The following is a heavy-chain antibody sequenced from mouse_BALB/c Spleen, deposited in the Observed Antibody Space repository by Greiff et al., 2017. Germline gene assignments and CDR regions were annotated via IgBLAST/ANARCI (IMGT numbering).Heavy chain of an antibody. CDR3: TKGGYSPWFAY. D-gene: IGHD2-12*01. CDR1: GYTFTSYW. J-gene: IGHJ3*01. Sequence: EVKLVESGTVLARPGASVKMSCKASGYTFTSYWMHWVKQRPGQGLEWIGAIYPGNSDTSYNQKFKGKAKLTAVTSTRTAYMESSSLTNEDSAVYYCTKGGYSPWFAYWGQGTLVTVSA. CDR2: IYPGNSDT. V-gene: IGHV1-5*01.